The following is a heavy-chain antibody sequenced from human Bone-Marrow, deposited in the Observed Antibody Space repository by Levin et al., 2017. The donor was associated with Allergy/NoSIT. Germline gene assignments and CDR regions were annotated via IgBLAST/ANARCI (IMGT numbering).Heavy chain of an antibody. J-gene: IGHJ3*02. D-gene: IGHD1-1*01. CDR2: ISSSSSYI. Sequence: GGSLRLSCAASGFTFSSYSMNWVRQAPGKGLEWVSSISSSSSYIYYADSVKGRFTISRDNAKNSLYLQMNSLRAEDTAVYYCARDVANWNDGFSDAFDIWGQGTMVTVSS. CDR1: GFTFSSYS. CDR3: ARDVANWNDGFSDAFDI. V-gene: IGHV3-21*01.